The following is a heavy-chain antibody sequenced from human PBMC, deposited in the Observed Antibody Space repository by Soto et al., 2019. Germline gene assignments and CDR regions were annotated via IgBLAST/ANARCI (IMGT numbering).Heavy chain of an antibody. CDR2: ISGSGGSK. CDR3: AKDSRGYSYGYYFDY. J-gene: IGHJ4*02. V-gene: IGHV3-23*01. Sequence: GGSLRLSCAASGFTFSSYAMSWVRQAPGKGLEWVSAISGSGGSKYYADSVKGRFTISRDNSKNTLYLQMNSLRAEDTAVYYCAKDSRGYSYGYYFDYWGQGTLVTVSS. D-gene: IGHD5-18*01. CDR1: GFTFSSYA.